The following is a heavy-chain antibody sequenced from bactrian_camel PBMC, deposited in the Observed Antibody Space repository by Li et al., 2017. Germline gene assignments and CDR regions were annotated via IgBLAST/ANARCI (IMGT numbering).Heavy chain of an antibody. J-gene: IGHJ6*01. V-gene: IGHV3S10*01. CDR3: ASNVITNGYCGLDEWRYNT. CDR2: VVGDGTT. CDR1: GFTYPFSAHY. Sequence: VQLVESGGGSVQAGGSLKLSCVATGFTYPFSAHYLGWLCQAPGQEREGVASVVGDGTTAYGDSVKGRFTMSRDNAEDTVYLQMNSLRPDDTAMYYCASNVITNGYCGLDEWRYNTWGQGTQVTVS. D-gene: IGHD3*01.